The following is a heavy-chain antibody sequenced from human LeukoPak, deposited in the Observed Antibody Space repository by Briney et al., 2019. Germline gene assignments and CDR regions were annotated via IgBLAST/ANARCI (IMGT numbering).Heavy chain of an antibody. CDR2: INSDGSEG. CDR3: ARSSYSSSSSV. J-gene: IGHJ3*01. D-gene: IGHD6-6*01. CDR1: GFTFSGFW. Sequence: GGSLRLSCAVSGFTFSGFWMSWSRQAPGKGLEWVASINSDGSEGYYADVVKGRFTISRDNAKNSLYLQINSLRAEDTAVYYCARSSYSSSSSVWGRGTMVTVSS. V-gene: IGHV3-7*03.